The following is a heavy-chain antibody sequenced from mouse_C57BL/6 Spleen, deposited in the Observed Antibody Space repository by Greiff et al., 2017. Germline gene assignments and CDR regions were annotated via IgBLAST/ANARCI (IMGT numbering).Heavy chain of an antibody. CDR3: AREGDDYDWFAY. V-gene: IGHV5-4*01. CDR1: GFTFSSYA. CDR2: ISDGGSYT. Sequence: EVQRVESGGGLVKPGGSLKLSCAASGFTFSSYAMSWVRQTLEKRLEWVATISDGGSYTYYPDNVKGRFTISRDNAKNNLYLQMSHLKSEDTAMYYCAREGDDYDWFAYWGQGTLVTVSA. D-gene: IGHD2-4*01. J-gene: IGHJ3*01.